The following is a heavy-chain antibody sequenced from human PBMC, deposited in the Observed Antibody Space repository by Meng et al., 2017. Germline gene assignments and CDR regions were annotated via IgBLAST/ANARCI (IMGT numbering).Heavy chain of an antibody. CDR2: FYWDDDK. Sequence: QITLKESGPTLVKPTQTLTLTCTFSGFSLSTSGVGVGWIRQPPGKALEWLVLFYWDDDKRYSPSLKSRLTITKDTSKNQVVLTMTNMDPVDTATYHCARLYYSDGSGFRFDYWGQGTLVTVSS. J-gene: IGHJ4*02. CDR3: ARLYYSDGSGFRFDY. V-gene: IGHV2-5*02. CDR1: GFSLSTSGVG. D-gene: IGHD3-22*01.